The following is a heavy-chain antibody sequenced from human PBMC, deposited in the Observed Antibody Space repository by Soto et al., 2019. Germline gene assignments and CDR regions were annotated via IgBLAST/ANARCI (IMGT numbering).Heavy chain of an antibody. D-gene: IGHD6-13*01. CDR2: IIPILGIA. J-gene: IGHJ4*02. CDR3: ARDWEQQPDPHY. V-gene: IGHV1-69*04. CDR1: GGTFSSYT. Sequence: ASVKVSCKASGGTFSSYTISWVRQAPGQGLEWMGRIIPILGIANYAQKFQGRVTITADKSTSTAYMELSSLRSEDTAVYYCARDWEQQPDPHYWGQGTLVTVSS.